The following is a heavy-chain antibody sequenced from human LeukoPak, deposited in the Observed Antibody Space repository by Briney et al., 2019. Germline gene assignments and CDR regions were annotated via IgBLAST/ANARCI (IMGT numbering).Heavy chain of an antibody. V-gene: IGHV3-23*01. J-gene: IGHJ6*02. CDR2: ISGTTSGT. CDR3: AKVRTYFYHGLDV. Sequence: GGSLRLSCAASGFTFSTCAMSWVREAPGKGLEWVSGISGTTSGTYYADSVKGRFTISRDNSKNTLFLQVNSLRAEDTAVYYCAKVRTYFYHGLDVWGQGTTVTVSS. D-gene: IGHD1-14*01. CDR1: GFTFSTCA.